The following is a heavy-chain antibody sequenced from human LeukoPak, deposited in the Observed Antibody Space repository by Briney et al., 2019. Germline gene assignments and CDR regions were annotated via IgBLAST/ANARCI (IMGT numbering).Heavy chain of an antibody. CDR3: ASMVRGVSLGY. Sequence: SETLSLTCAVYGGSFSGYYWSWIRQPPGKGLEWIGEINHSGSTNYNPSLKSRVTISVDTSKNQFSLKLSSVTAADTAVYYCASMVRGVSLGYWGQGTLVTVSS. CDR1: GGSFSGYY. V-gene: IGHV4-34*01. CDR2: INHSGST. D-gene: IGHD3-10*01. J-gene: IGHJ4*02.